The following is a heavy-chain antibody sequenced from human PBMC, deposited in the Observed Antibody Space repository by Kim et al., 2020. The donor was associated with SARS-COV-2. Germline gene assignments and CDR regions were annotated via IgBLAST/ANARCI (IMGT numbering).Heavy chain of an antibody. CDR3: AKEGAWCSSTSCWAFDI. J-gene: IGHJ3*02. CDR1: GFTFGDYA. Sequence: GGSLRLSCAASGFTFGDYAMHWVRQAPGKGLEWVSGISWNSGSIGYADSVKGRFTISRDNAKNSLYLQMNSLRAEDTALYYCAKEGAWCSSTSCWAFDIWGQGTMVTVSS. D-gene: IGHD2-2*01. CDR2: ISWNSGSI. V-gene: IGHV3-9*01.